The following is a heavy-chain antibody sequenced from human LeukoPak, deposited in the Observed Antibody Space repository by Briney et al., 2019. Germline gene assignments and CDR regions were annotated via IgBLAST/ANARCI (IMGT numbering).Heavy chain of an antibody. V-gene: IGHV3-74*01. CDR1: GFTFSSYW. CDR2: IKSDGSST. CDR3: ARDGSSWSNWLDP. J-gene: IGHJ5*02. D-gene: IGHD6-13*01. Sequence: PGGSLRLSCAASGFTFSSYWMHCVRQAPGKGLVWVSRIKSDGSSTSYADSVKGRFTISRDNVKNTLYLQMNSLRAEDTAVYYCARDGSSWSNWLDPWGQGTLVTVSS.